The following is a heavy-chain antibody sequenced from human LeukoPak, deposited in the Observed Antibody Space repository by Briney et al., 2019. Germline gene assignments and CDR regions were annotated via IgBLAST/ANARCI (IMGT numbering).Heavy chain of an antibody. Sequence: ASVKVSCKASGYTFTTYYIHWVRQAPGQGLEWMGVIDPTSGKTNYAQKFQGRVTMNRDMSTSTIYLELTSLRSDDTAFYYCARDLRTVTVAGLGVFDIWGQGTIVSVSS. CDR2: IDPTSGKT. J-gene: IGHJ3*02. CDR1: GYTFTTYY. D-gene: IGHD6-19*01. V-gene: IGHV1-46*01. CDR3: ARDLRTVTVAGLGVFDI.